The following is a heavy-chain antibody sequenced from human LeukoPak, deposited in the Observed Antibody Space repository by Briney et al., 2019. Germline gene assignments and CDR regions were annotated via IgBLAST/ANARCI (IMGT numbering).Heavy chain of an antibody. Sequence: SETLSLTCAVYGGSFSGYYWSWIRQPPGKGLEWIGEINHSGSTNYNPSLKSRVTISVDTSKNQFSLKPSSVTAADTAVYYCARGSGHIVVVTAVRAFDIWGQGTVVTVSS. CDR2: INHSGST. D-gene: IGHD2-21*02. CDR1: GGSFSGYY. CDR3: ARGSGHIVVVTAVRAFDI. J-gene: IGHJ3*02. V-gene: IGHV4-34*01.